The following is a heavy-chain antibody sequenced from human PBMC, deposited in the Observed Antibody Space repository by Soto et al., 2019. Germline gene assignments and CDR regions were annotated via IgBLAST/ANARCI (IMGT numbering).Heavy chain of an antibody. Sequence: ASVKVSCKASGYTFTGYYMHWVRQAPGQGLEWMGWINPNSGGTNYAQKFQGWVTMTRDTSISTAYMELSRLRSDDTAVYYCARGGKQYCSGGSCYVKEFDYWGQGTLVTVSS. V-gene: IGHV1-2*04. D-gene: IGHD2-15*01. CDR2: INPNSGGT. CDR1: GYTFTGYY. CDR3: ARGGKQYCSGGSCYVKEFDY. J-gene: IGHJ4*02.